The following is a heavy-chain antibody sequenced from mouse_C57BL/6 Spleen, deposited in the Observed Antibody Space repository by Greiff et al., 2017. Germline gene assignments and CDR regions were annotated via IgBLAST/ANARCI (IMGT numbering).Heavy chain of an antibody. V-gene: IGHV5-6*01. CDR1: GFTFSSYC. J-gene: IGHJ2*01. Sequence: EVQRVESGGDLVKPGGSLKLSCAASGFTFSSYCMSWVRQTPDKRLEWVASISSGGSYTYSADSVKGRFTISRDNAKNTLYLQMSSLKSEDTAMYYCASLNTTVVAHFDYWGQGTTLTVSS. CDR2: ISSGGSYT. CDR3: ASLNTTVVAHFDY. D-gene: IGHD1-1*01.